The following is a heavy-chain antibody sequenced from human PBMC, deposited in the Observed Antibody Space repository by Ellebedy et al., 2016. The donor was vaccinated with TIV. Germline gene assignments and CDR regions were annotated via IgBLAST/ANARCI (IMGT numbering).Heavy chain of an antibody. CDR3: VTDRGEGGLLSFFDF. J-gene: IGHJ4*02. CDR2: ISSNFRYR. CDR1: GFTFSSRG. D-gene: IGHD3-10*01. V-gene: IGHV3-21*01. Sequence: GGSLRLSCPASGFTFSSRGMNWVRQAPGKGLQWVSYISSNFRYRNYTDSVKGRFTISRDNARNSLSLQMDSLRAEDTAIYYCVTDRGEGGLLSFFDFWGRGTQVTVST.